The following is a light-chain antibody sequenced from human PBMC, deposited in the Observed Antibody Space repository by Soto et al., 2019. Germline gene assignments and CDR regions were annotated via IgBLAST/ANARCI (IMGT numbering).Light chain of an antibody. V-gene: IGKV1-27*01. J-gene: IGKJ4*01. CDR1: QGIRNS. Sequence: DIQMTQSPSFLSASVGDRVTITCRASQGIRNSLAWYQHKPGKVPKLLIYAASTLYSGLSSRFSGSGSGTDLTLPIGSLQPEDVAVYYCKTHSSVPYNFRGWTKVPIK. CDR2: AAS. CDR3: KTHSSVPYN.